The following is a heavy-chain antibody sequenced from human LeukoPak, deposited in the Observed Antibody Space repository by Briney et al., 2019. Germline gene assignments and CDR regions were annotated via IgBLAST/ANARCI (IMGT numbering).Heavy chain of an antibody. CDR1: GFTFSSYA. CDR3: AKGRYSGSGYFDY. Sequence: GGSLRLSCAASGFTFSSYAMSWVRQAPGRGLEWVSAISGSGGSTYYADSVKGRFTISRDNSKNTLYLQMNSLRAEDTAVYYCAKGRYSGSGYFDYWGQGTLVTVSS. D-gene: IGHD2-15*01. CDR2: ISGSGGST. V-gene: IGHV3-23*01. J-gene: IGHJ4*02.